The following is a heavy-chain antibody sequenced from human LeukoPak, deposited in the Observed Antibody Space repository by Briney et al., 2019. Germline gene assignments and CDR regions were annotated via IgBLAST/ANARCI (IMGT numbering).Heavy chain of an antibody. CDR3: ARQEAAVLYFHH. Sequence: PSETLSLTCTVSGGSISSSSYYWGWIRQPPGKGLEWIGSIYYSGSTQYNPSLKSRVTISVDTSKDQYSLKLSSVTAADTTVYYCARQEAAVLYFHHWGQGTLVTVCS. D-gene: IGHD6-13*01. J-gene: IGHJ1*01. CDR1: GGSISSSSYY. V-gene: IGHV4-39*01. CDR2: IYYSGST.